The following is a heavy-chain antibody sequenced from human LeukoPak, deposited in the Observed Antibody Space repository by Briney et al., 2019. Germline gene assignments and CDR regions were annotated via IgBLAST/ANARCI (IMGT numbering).Heavy chain of an antibody. D-gene: IGHD6-19*01. CDR3: ARDRIAVAGTFFDY. J-gene: IGHJ4*02. CDR1: GFTFSGYA. V-gene: IGHV3-66*01. Sequence: QPGGSLRLSCAASGFTFSGYAMSWVRLAPGEGMEWDSVIYRGGSTSYADSVNDRFTISRDNSKNTLYLQMNSLRADDTAVYYCARDRIAVAGTFFDYWGQGTLVTVSS. CDR2: IYRGGST.